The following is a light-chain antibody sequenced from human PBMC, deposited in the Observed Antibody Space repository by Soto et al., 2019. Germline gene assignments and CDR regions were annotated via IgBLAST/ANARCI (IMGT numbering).Light chain of an antibody. Sequence: QSVLTQPPSVSGSPGQSVTISCTGTSSDVGSDNRVSWYQQPPGTAPKLMIYEVSNRPSGVPDRFSGSKSGNTASLTISGLQAEDEADYYCSSYTISSPYVFGTGTKLTVL. CDR2: EVS. J-gene: IGLJ1*01. CDR3: SSYTISSPYV. V-gene: IGLV2-18*02. CDR1: SSDVGSDNR.